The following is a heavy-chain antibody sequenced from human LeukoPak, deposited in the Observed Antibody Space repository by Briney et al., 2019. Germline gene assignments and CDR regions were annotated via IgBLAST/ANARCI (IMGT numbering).Heavy chain of an antibody. J-gene: IGHJ3*02. Sequence: GGSLRLSCAASGFTFSSYWMSWVRRAPGKGLEWVANIKQDGSEKYYVDPVKGRFTISRDNAKNSLYLQMNSPRAEDTAVYYCAREPRYSSGWYRIGRAFDIWGQGTMVTVSS. CDR1: GFTFSSYW. D-gene: IGHD6-19*01. CDR2: IKQDGSEK. CDR3: AREPRYSSGWYRIGRAFDI. V-gene: IGHV3-7*01.